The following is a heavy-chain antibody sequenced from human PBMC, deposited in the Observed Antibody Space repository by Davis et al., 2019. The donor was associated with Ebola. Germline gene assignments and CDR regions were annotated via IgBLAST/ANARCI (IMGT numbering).Heavy chain of an antibody. V-gene: IGHV3-53*05. CDR2: TYDHST. CDR1: GFTVSSNH. CDR3: ATTQWLREFDN. D-gene: IGHD6-19*01. J-gene: IGHJ4*02. Sequence: GGSLRLSCAASGFTVSSNHMSWVRQAPGKGLEWVSVTYDHSTAYADSVRGRFIISRDKSNNTLYLEMNSLRVDATAVYYCATTQWLREFDNWGQVTLVTVSS.